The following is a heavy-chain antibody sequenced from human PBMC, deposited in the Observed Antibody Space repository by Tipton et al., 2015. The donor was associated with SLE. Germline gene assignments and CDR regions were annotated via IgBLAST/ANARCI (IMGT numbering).Heavy chain of an antibody. CDR2: IYYSGST. D-gene: IGHD3-10*01. J-gene: IGHJ3*02. Sequence: LSLTCTVSGGSISSYYWSWIRQPPGKGLEWIGYIYYSGSTNYNPSLKSRVTISVDTSKNQFSLKLSSVTAADTAVYYCARGDTMVRGVPEIWGQGTMVTVSS. V-gene: IGHV4-59*08. CDR3: ARGDTMVRGVPEI. CDR1: GGSISSYY.